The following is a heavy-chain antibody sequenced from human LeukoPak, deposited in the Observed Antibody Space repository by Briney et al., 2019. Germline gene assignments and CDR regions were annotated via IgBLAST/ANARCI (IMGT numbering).Heavy chain of an antibody. CDR1: GFTSSSYS. V-gene: IGHV3-21*01. D-gene: IGHD1-7*01. CDR2: ISSSSGYI. CDR3: AREENYKVDY. J-gene: IGHJ4*02. Sequence: GGSLRLSCAASGFTSSSYSMNRVRQAPGKGLEWVSSISSSSGYIYYADSVKGRFTISRDNAKKSLYLQMNSLRAEDTAVYYCAREENYKVDYWGQGTLVTVSS.